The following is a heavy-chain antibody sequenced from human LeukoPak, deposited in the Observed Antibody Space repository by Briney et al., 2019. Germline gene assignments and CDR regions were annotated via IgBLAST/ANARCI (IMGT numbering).Heavy chain of an antibody. CDR3: ARGVGGYRFGELWPEY. CDR1: GGTFSSYA. J-gene: IGHJ4*02. V-gene: IGHV1-2*04. Sequence: GASVKVSCKASGGTFSSYAISWVRQAPGQGLEWMGWINPASGVTNYAQRFEGWVTLSMDTAISTAYMQIVSPKSEDTAIYYCARGVGGYRFGELWPEYWGQGTLVTVSS. CDR2: INPASGVT. D-gene: IGHD3-10*01.